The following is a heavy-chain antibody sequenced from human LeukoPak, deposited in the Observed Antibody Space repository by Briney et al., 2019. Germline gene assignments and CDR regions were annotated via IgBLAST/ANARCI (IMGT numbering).Heavy chain of an antibody. Sequence: SETLSLTCAVSGGSISSGGYSWSWIRQPPGKGLEWIGYIYHSGSTYYNPSLKSRVTISVDRSKNQFSLKLSSVTAADTAVYYCARVGGPDNWFDPWGQGTLVTVSS. V-gene: IGHV4-30-2*01. CDR3: ARVGGPDNWFDP. CDR1: GGSISSGGYS. CDR2: IYHSGST. D-gene: IGHD3-10*01. J-gene: IGHJ5*02.